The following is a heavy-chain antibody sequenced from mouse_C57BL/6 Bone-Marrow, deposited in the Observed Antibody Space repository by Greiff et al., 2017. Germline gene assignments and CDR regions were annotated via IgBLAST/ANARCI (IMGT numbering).Heavy chain of an antibody. CDR1: GYTFTSYW. V-gene: IGHV1-64*01. Sequence: QVQLQQPGAELVKPGASVKLSCKASGYTFTSYWMHWVKQRPGQGLEWIGMIHPNSGSTNYNEKFKSKATLTVDKSSSTAYMQLSRLTSEDSAVYYCAGMGGFYWYFDVWGTGTTVTVSS. J-gene: IGHJ1*03. CDR2: IHPNSGST. CDR3: AGMGGFYWYFDV. D-gene: IGHD2-3*01.